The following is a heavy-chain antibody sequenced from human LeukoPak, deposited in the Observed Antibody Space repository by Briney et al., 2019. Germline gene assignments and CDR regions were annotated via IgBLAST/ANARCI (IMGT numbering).Heavy chain of an antibody. J-gene: IGHJ3*02. CDR3: ATRGYSGYDSDAFDI. V-gene: IGHV1-18*01. CDR1: GGTFSSYA. D-gene: IGHD5-12*01. Sequence: ASVKVSCKASGGTFSSYAISWVRQAPGQGLEWMGWISAYNGNTNYAQKLQGRVTMTTDTSTSTAYMELRSLRSVDTAVYYCATRGYSGYDSDAFDIWGQGTMVTVSS. CDR2: ISAYNGNT.